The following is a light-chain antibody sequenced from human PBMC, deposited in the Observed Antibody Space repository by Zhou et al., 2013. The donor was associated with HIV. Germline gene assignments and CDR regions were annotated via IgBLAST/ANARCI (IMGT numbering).Light chain of an antibody. CDR3: QQYGSSPL. J-gene: IGKJ1*01. CDR1: QSVSSN. V-gene: IGKV3-20*01. Sequence: EIVLTQSPGTLSLSPGERATLSCRASQSVSSNLAWYQHTPGQGPKVLIFGASTRANGIPDRFSGGGSGTDFTLTISRLEPEDSAVYYCQQYGSSPLFGPGTKVEIK. CDR2: GAS.